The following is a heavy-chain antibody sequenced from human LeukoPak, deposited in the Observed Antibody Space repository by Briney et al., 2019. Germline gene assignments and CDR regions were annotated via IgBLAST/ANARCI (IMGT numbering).Heavy chain of an antibody. V-gene: IGHV3-21*01. CDR1: GFTFSSYS. D-gene: IGHD3-3*01. CDR3: ARARTTITIFDFDY. Sequence: GGSLRLSCAASGFTFSSYSMNWVRQAPGKGLEWVSSISSSSSYIYYAGSVKGRFTISRDNAKNSLYLQMNSLRAEDTAVYYCARARTTITIFDFDYWGQGTLVTVSS. CDR2: ISSSSSYI. J-gene: IGHJ4*02.